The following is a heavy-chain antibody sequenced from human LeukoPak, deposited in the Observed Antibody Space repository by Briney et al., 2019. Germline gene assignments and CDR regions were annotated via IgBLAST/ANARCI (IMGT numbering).Heavy chain of an antibody. V-gene: IGHV3-23*01. J-gene: IGHJ4*02. D-gene: IGHD2-2*01. CDR3: AKDLGYCTSTSCPTGFDY. CDR2: ISGSGGST. CDR1: GFTFSSYA. Sequence: GGSLRLSCAASGFTFSSYAMSWVRQAPGKGLEWVSAISGSGGSTYYADSVKGRFTISRDNSKNTLYLQMNSLRPEDTAVYYCAKDLGYCTSTSCPTGFDYWGQGTLVTVSS.